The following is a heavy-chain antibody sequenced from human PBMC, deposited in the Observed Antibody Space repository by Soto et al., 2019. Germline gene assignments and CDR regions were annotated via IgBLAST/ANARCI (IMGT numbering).Heavy chain of an antibody. CDR2: ISNRGDT. V-gene: IGHV3-66*01. CDR1: GFIVSDTY. CDR3: AREPRYCRGGSCSITGDAYDI. J-gene: IGHJ3*02. Sequence: EVQLVESGGGLVQPGGALRHSCTAAGFIVSDTYVNWVRQAPGKGLEWVSVISNRGDTHYADSVRGRFSLSRDISDNTLHLQMNNLRAEDTAVYYCAREPRYCRGGSCSITGDAYDIWGQGTMVTVSS. D-gene: IGHD6-19*01.